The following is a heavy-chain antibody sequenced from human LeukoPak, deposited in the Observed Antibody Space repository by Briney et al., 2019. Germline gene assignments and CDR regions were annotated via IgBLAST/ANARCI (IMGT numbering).Heavy chain of an antibody. CDR1: GFTFSSYS. D-gene: IGHD3-10*01. CDR3: ARLLWFGELVNWFDP. V-gene: IGHV3-21*01. CDR2: ISSSSSYI. Sequence: GGSLRLSCAASGFTFSSYSMNWVRQAPGKGLEWVSSISSSSSYIYYADSVKGRFTISRDNAKNSLYLQMNGLRAEDTAVYYCARLLWFGELVNWFDPWGQGTLVTVSS. J-gene: IGHJ5*02.